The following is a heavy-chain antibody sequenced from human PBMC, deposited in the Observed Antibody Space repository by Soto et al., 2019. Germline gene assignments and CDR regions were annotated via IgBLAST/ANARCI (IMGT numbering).Heavy chain of an antibody. CDR1: GGSISSFY. CDR3: ARRFYYGMDV. J-gene: IGHJ6*02. V-gene: IGHV4-59*01. D-gene: IGHD3-3*01. CDR2: VYHSVST. Sequence: SETLSLTCTVSGGSISSFYWSWIRQPPGKGLEWIGYVYHSVSTNYNPSLKSRVTISVDTSQNHLSLKLTSVTAADTAVYYCARRFYYGMDVWGQGITVTVSS.